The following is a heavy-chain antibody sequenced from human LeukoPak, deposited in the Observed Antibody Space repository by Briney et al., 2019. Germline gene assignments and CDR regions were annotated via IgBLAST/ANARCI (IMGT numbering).Heavy chain of an antibody. J-gene: IGHJ4*02. D-gene: IGHD2-15*01. CDR2: ISGSGGST. V-gene: IGHV3-23*01. CDR3: AKYDIVVVVAATGFDY. CDR1: RFTFSSYA. Sequence: GGSLRLSCAASRFTFSSYAMSWVRQAPGKGLEWVSAISGSGGSTYYADSVKGRFTISRDNSKNTLYLQMNSLRAEDTAVYYCAKYDIVVVVAATGFDYWGQGTLVTVSS.